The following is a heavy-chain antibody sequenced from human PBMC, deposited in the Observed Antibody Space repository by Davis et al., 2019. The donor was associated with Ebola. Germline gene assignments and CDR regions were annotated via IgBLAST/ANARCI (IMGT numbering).Heavy chain of an antibody. CDR2: INHSGSI. V-gene: IGHV4-34*01. J-gene: IGHJ4*02. D-gene: IGHD6-19*01. CDR3: ARGRISGWRRLDY. CDR1: GGSFTASY. Sequence: MPSETLSLTCAVYGGSFTASYWTWIRQPPGKGLGWIGEINHSGSINYNPSLKTRVTISLDTSKNHFSLKLNSVTAADTAVYYCARGRISGWRRLDYWGQGTLVTVSS.